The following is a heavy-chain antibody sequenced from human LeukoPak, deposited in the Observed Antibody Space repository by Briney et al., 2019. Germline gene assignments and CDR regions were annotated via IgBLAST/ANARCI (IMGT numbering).Heavy chain of an antibody. Sequence: ASVKVSCKASGYTFTGYYMHWVRQAPGQGLEWMGRINPNSGGTNYAQQFQGRVTMTRDTSISTAYMKLSSLISDDTAVYYCARVVITFGGAQRDAFDIWGQGTMVSVSS. CDR2: INPNSGGT. V-gene: IGHV1-2*06. J-gene: IGHJ3*02. D-gene: IGHD3-16*01. CDR1: GYTFTGYY. CDR3: ARVVITFGGAQRDAFDI.